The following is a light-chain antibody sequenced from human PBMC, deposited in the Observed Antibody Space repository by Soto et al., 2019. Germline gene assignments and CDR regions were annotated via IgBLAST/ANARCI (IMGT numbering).Light chain of an antibody. Sequence: DIVMTQSPDSLAVSLGERATFNCKSSQTLLYSSNNKNYLAWYQQKPGQPPRLLIYWATTRFSGVPDRFSGSGSGTDFTLTINRLQAEDVAVYYCQQYYNAPLTFGGGTKVEIK. V-gene: IGKV4-1*01. J-gene: IGKJ4*01. CDR2: WAT. CDR1: QTLLYSSNNKNY. CDR3: QQYYNAPLT.